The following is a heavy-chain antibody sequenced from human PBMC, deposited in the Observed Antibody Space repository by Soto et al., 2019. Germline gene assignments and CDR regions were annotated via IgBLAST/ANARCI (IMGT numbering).Heavy chain of an antibody. V-gene: IGHV4-34*01. CDR3: ALTSGVTIFGVVDYYYYGMDV. CDR2: INHSGST. Sequence: PSETLSLTCAVYGGSFSGYYWSWIRQPPGKGLEWIGEINHSGSTNYNPSLKSRVTISVDTSKNQFSLKLSSVTAADTAVYYCALTSGVTIFGVVDYYYYGMDVWGQGTTVTVSS. D-gene: IGHD3-3*01. J-gene: IGHJ6*02. CDR1: GGSFSGYY.